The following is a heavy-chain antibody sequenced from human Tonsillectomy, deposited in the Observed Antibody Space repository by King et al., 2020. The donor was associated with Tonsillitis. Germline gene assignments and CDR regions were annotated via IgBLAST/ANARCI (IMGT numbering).Heavy chain of an antibody. CDR2: IYYSGST. Sequence: QLQESGPGLVRPSETLSLTCTVSRGSINISSYYWGWIRQPPGEGLEWIGSIYYSGSTYYNPSLNSRVTISLDKSKNQFSLRLTSVTAADTAVYYCATLPPVGSFHYYSNAWDVWGQGTSVIVSS. V-gene: IGHV4-39*07. J-gene: IGHJ6*02. CDR3: ATLPPVGSFHYYSNAWDV. CDR1: RGSINISSYY. D-gene: IGHD2-21*02.